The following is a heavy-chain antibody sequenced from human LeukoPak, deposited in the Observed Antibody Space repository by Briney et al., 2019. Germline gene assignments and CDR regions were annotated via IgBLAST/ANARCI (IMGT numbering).Heavy chain of an antibody. J-gene: IGHJ4*02. CDR2: IYDGGGT. CDR3: ARAFQYGSGSHPYSL. Sequence: PAGSLRLSCAASGFSVSNNYMSWVRQAPGKGLEWVSGIYDGGGTYYADSVKGRFTISRDNFKNTVYLQVYSLRAEDTAMYYCARAFQYGSGSHPYSLWGQGTVVTVSS. CDR1: GFSVSNNY. D-gene: IGHD3-10*01. V-gene: IGHV3-66*01.